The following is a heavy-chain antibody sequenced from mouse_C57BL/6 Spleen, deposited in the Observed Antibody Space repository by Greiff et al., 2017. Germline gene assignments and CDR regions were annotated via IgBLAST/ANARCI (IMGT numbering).Heavy chain of an antibody. J-gene: IGHJ3*01. CDR1: GYAFSSSW. CDR3: ARSGAY. D-gene: IGHD3-2*02. V-gene: IGHV1-82*01. CDR2: IYPGDGDT. Sequence: VQLQESGPELVKPGASVKISCKASGYAFSSSWMNWVKQRPGKGLEWIGRIYPGDGDTNYNGKFKGKATLTADKSSSTAYMQLSSLTSEDSAVYFCARSGAYWGQGTLVTVSA.